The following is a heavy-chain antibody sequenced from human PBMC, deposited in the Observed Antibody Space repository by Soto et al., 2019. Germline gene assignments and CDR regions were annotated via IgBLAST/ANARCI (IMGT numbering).Heavy chain of an antibody. Sequence: QVQLVQSGDEVKKPGASVKVSCRASGYTFTSYGVSWVRQAPGQGLEWMGWISAHNGNTNYAQQFQGRVTMTTDTSTSTAYVDLRSLRFDDTAVCYCVRSLYTSGYYRVWGQGTLVTVSS. D-gene: IGHD6-19*01. CDR1: GYTFTSYG. CDR3: VRSLYTSGYYRV. J-gene: IGHJ4*02. V-gene: IGHV1-18*01. CDR2: ISAHNGNT.